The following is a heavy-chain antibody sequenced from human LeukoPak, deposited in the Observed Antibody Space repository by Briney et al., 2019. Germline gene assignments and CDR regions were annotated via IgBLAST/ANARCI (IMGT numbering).Heavy chain of an antibody. CDR2: IYHSGST. CDR1: GGSISSGGYS. D-gene: IGHD6-13*01. CDR3: ARVLGPRNPSGSYRGIAAARGAYYFDY. Sequence: PSETLSLTCAVSGGSISSGGYSWSWIRQPPGKGLEWIGYIYHSGSTYYNPSLKSRVTISVDTSKNQFSLKLSSVTAADTAVYYCARVLGPRNPSGSYRGIAAARGAYYFDYWGQGTLVTVSS. V-gene: IGHV4-30-2*01. J-gene: IGHJ4*02.